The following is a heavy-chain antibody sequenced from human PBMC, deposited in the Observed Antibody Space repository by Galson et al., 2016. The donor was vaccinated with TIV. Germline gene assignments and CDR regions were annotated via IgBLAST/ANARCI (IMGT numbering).Heavy chain of an antibody. CDR1: GDSLTDLV. Sequence: SVKASCKVSGDSLTDLVIHWVRQAPGKGLEWVGGFDPEVQKTIYAQNFQGRVTLTADTSIDTAYMDLGSLRFEDTAVYFCATVAWFPGLSLDNWGQGTLVTVSS. CDR2: FDPEVQKT. CDR3: ATVAWFPGLSLDN. V-gene: IGHV1-24*01. J-gene: IGHJ4*02. D-gene: IGHD3-22*01.